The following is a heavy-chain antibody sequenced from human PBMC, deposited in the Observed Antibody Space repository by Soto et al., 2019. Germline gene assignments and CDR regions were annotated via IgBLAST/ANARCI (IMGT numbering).Heavy chain of an antibody. Sequence: GESLKISCKGSGYSFTSYWIGWVRQMPGKGLEWMGIIYPGDSDTRYSPYFQGQVTISTDKSISTAYLQWSSLKASDTAMYYCARHPNLGYCSGGSCYVGMDVWGQGTTVTVSS. CDR3: ARHPNLGYCSGGSCYVGMDV. CDR2: IYPGDSDT. D-gene: IGHD2-15*01. CDR1: GYSFTSYW. V-gene: IGHV5-51*01. J-gene: IGHJ6*02.